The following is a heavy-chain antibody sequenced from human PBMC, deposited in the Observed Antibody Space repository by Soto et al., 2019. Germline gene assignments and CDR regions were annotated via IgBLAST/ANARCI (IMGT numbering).Heavy chain of an antibody. V-gene: IGHV1-69*01. CDR3: TRVPGWELLRYSLDYYGMDV. CDR2: IIPIFGTA. Sequence: PGGSLRLSCAASGFPFNSYAISWVRHAPRPGLASMGGIIPIFGTANYAQKFQGRVTITADESTSKAYMELSSLRSEDTAVYYCTRVPGWELLRYSLDYYGMDVWGQGTTVTVTS. J-gene: IGHJ6*02. D-gene: IGHD1-26*01. CDR1: GFPFNSYA.